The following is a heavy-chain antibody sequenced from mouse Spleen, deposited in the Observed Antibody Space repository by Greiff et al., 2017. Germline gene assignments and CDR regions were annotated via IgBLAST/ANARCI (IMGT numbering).Heavy chain of an antibody. CDR2: IDPSDSYT. D-gene: IGHD1-1*01. J-gene: IGHJ1*03. CDR3: ARRGHSSWRDFDV. CDR1: GYTFTSYW. Sequence: QVQLQQPGAELVKPGASVKLSCKASGYTFTSYWMQWVKQRPGQGLEWIGEIDPSDSYTNYNQKFKGKATLTVDTSSSTAYMQLSSLTSEDSAVYYCARRGHSSWRDFDVWGTGTTVTVSS. V-gene: IGHV1-50*01.